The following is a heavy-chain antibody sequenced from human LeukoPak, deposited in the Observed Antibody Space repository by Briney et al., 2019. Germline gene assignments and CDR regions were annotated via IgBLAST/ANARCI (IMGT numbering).Heavy chain of an antibody. CDR2: IDGSGGTT. V-gene: IGHV3-48*04. CDR1: GFSLSSQN. J-gene: IGHJ5*02. D-gene: IGHD6-13*01. Sequence: PGGSLRLSCAASGFSLSSQNMNWVRQAPGKGLEWISYIDGSGGTTHYADSVGGRFTISRDNAKNSLYLQMNSLRVDDSALYYCARGYGGSWLHSWGPGTLVTVSS. CDR3: ARGYGGSWLHS.